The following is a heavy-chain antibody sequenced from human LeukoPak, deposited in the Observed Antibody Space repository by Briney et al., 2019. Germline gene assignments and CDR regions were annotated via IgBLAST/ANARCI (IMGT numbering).Heavy chain of an antibody. V-gene: IGHV4-34*01. D-gene: IGHD3-22*01. Sequence: SETLSLTCAVYGGSFSGYYWSWIRQPPGKGLEWIGEINHSGSTNYNPSLTSRVTISVDTSKNQFSLKLSSVTAADTAVYYCATNPFYYDSSGYYSSWGQGTLVTVSS. CDR1: GGSFSGYY. J-gene: IGHJ5*02. CDR3: ATNPFYYDSSGYYSS. CDR2: INHSGST.